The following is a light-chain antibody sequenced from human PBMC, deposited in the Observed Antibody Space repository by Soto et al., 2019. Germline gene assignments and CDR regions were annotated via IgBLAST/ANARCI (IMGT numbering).Light chain of an antibody. CDR1: EGSSKF. CDR2: GAS. V-gene: IGKV1-16*01. Sequence: IQMTQSPTSLSASVGERVTITCRASEGSSKFLAWFQQKPGRAPKSLIYGASTLQSGVPSRFSGSGSDTDFTLTITSLQPEDFATYYCQQYHSYPPSFGQGTKVEIK. J-gene: IGKJ1*01. CDR3: QQYHSYPPS.